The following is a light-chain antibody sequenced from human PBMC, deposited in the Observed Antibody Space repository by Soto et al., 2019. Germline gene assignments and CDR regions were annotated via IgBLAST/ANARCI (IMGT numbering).Light chain of an antibody. J-gene: IGKJ2*01. CDR3: QQYGSSLYT. CDR2: GAS. CDR1: QTVSSY. V-gene: IGKV3-20*01. Sequence: EIVLTQSPGTLSLSPGKRATLSCRASQTVSSYLAWYQQKPGQAPRLLIYGASSRATGIPDRFSGSGSGTGFTLTISRLEPEDFAVYYCQQYGSSLYTFGQGTKLEIK.